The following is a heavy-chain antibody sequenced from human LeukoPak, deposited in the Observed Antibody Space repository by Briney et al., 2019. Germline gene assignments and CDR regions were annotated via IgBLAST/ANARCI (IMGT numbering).Heavy chain of an antibody. CDR2: INPSGGST. CDR3: ARVGVLGVARDAFDI. J-gene: IGHJ3*02. CDR1: GYTFTSYY. Sequence: ASVKVSCKASGYTFTSYYMHWVRQAPGQGREWMGIINPSGGSTSYAQKFQGRVTMTRDTSTNTVYMELSSLRPGDTAVYYCARVGVLGVARDAFDIWGQGTMVTVSS. D-gene: IGHD3-10*01. V-gene: IGHV1-46*01.